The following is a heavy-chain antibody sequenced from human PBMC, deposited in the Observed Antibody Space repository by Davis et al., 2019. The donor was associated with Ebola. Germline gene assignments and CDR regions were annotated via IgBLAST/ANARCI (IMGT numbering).Heavy chain of an antibody. CDR2: ISSSSSYT. D-gene: IGHD4-17*01. CDR1: GFTFSDYY. J-gene: IGHJ3*01. V-gene: IGHV3-11*06. Sequence: GESLKISCAASGFTFSDYYMSWLRQAPGKGLEWVSYISSSSSYTNYADSVKGRFTISRDNSKNTLYLQMSSLRPEDTAVYYCARYSDDYDDYDAFDFWGQGTMVTVSS. CDR3: ARYSDDYDDYDAFDF.